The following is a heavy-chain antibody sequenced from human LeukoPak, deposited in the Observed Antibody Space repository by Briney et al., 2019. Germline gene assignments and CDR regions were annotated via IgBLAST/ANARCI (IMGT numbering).Heavy chain of an antibody. CDR2: INPNSGGT. V-gene: IGHV1-2*06. CDR3: ARDCAYELWFDP. Sequence: ASVKVSCKASGYTFTGYYMHWVRQAAGQGVEWMGRINPNSGGTNYAQKFQGRVTMTRDTSISTAYMELSRLRSDDTAVYYCARDCAYELWFDPWGQGTLVTVSS. D-gene: IGHD5-12*01. CDR1: GYTFTGYY. J-gene: IGHJ5*02.